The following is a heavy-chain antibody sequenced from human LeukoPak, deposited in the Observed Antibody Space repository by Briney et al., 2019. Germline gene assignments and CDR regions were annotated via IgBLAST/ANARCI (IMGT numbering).Heavy chain of an antibody. CDR2: IKRDGSEK. CDR3: ARTDSAAAGSDAFDI. V-gene: IGHV3-7*01. Sequence: GGSLRLSCAASGFTFSSYWMSWVRQAPGKGLEWVANIKRDGSEKYYVDSVKGRFTISRDNAKNSLYLQLNSLRAEDTAVYYCARTDSAAAGSDAFDIWGQGTMVTVSS. CDR1: GFTFSSYW. D-gene: IGHD6-13*01. J-gene: IGHJ3*02.